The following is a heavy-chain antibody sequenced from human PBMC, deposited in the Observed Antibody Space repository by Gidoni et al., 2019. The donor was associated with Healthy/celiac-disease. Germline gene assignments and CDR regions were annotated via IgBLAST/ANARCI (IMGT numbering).Heavy chain of an antibody. Sequence: QVQLQQWGAGLLKPSETLSLTCAVYGGSFSGYYWSWIRQPPGKGLEWIGEINHSGSTNYNPSLKSRVTISVDTSKNQFSLKLSSVTAADTAVYYCARDYYDSSGYYGNGGYWGQGTLVTVSS. V-gene: IGHV4-34*01. CDR2: INHSGST. CDR1: GGSFSGYY. D-gene: IGHD3-22*01. CDR3: ARDYYDSSGYYGNGGY. J-gene: IGHJ4*02.